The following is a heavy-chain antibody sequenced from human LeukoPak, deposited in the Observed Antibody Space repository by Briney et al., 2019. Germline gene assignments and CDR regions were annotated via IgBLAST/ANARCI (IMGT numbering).Heavy chain of an antibody. CDR2: INTYNGDT. D-gene: IGHD4-11*01. CDR3: ARGTVTDYYYGMDV. Sequence: ASVKVSCKASGYPFSRYGISWVRRAPGQGLEWMGWINTYNGDTNYAQKFQGRVTMTTDTSTSTVYVELRSLRSDDTAVYYCARGTVTDYYYGMDVWGQGTTVTVSS. CDR1: GYPFSRYG. J-gene: IGHJ6*02. V-gene: IGHV1-18*01.